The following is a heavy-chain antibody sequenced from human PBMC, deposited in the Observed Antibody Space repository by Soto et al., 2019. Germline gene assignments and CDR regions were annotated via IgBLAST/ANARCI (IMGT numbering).Heavy chain of an antibody. J-gene: IGHJ6*02. CDR1: GGSISSGGYS. CDR3: ARARHDYRNYYYYGMDV. V-gene: IGHV4-30-2*01. Sequence: PSETLSLTCAVSGGSISSGGYSWSWIRQPPGKGLEWIGYIYHSGSTYYNPSLKSRVTISVDRSKNQFSLKLSSVTAADTAVYYCARARHDYRNYYYYGMDVWGQGTTVTVSS. CDR2: IYHSGST. D-gene: IGHD4-4*01.